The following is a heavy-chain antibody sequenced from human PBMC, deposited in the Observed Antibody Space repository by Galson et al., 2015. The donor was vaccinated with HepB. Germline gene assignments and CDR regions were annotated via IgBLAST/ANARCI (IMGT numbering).Heavy chain of an antibody. Sequence: SVKVSCKASGYTFTGYYMHWVRQAPGQGLEWMGWINPNSGGTNYAQKFQGRVTMTRDTSISTAYMELSRLRSDDTAVYYCARDLYYYDSSGYGVWGQGTLVTVSS. CDR1: GYTFTGYY. J-gene: IGHJ4*02. V-gene: IGHV1-2*02. CDR2: INPNSGGT. CDR3: ARDLYYYDSSGYGV. D-gene: IGHD3-22*01.